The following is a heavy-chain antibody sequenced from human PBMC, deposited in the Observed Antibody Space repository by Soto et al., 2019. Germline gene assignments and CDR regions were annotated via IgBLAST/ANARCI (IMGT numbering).Heavy chain of an antibody. CDR2: IYYSGST. Sequence: QLQLQESGPGLVKPSETLSLTCTVSGGSISSSSYYWGWIRQPPGKGLEWIGSIYYSGSTYYNPSLKSRVTISVDTSKNQFSLKLSSVTAADTAVYYCARQGRNSSGWVQHWGQGTLVTVSS. J-gene: IGHJ1*01. D-gene: IGHD6-19*01. CDR3: ARQGRNSSGWVQH. CDR1: GGSISSSSYY. V-gene: IGHV4-39*01.